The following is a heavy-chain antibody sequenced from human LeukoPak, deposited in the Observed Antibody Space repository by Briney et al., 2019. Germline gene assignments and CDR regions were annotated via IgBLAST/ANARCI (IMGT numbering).Heavy chain of an antibody. CDR1: GGSISSGDYY. Sequence: SETLSLTCTVSGGSISSGDYYWSWIRQHPGKGLGWIGYISYSGSTYYNPSLKSRVTISVDTSKNQFSLKLSSVTAADTAVYYCAIRREDYYDSSGYEPPFDYWGQGTLVTVSS. J-gene: IGHJ4*02. CDR2: ISYSGST. CDR3: AIRREDYYDSSGYEPPFDY. V-gene: IGHV4-31*03. D-gene: IGHD3-22*01.